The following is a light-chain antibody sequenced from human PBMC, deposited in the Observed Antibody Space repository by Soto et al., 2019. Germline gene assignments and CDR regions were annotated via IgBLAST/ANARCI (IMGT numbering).Light chain of an antibody. CDR1: SSNIGSNP. J-gene: IGLJ1*01. CDR2: DND. V-gene: IGLV1-44*01. Sequence: QSALTQPPSAAGTPWQRVTISASGSSSNIGSNPVSWYQQRPGTAPKLLIYDNDERPSGVPVRFSGSKSATSASLAISGLQSEDEADYYCQSYDSSLSALYVFGTGTKVTVL. CDR3: QSYDSSLSALYV.